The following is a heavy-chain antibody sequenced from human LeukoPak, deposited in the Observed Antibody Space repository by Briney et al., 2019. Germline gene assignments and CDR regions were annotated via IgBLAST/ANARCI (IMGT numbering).Heavy chain of an antibody. Sequence: PGGSLRLSCAASGFTFSSYAMSWVRQAPGKGLEWVSGVTASADGTHYADSVKGRFTISRDNSQNTLYLQMDSLGAEDTAVYYCARGKYYFDYWGQGTLVTVSS. CDR3: ARGKYYFDY. CDR2: VTASADGT. D-gene: IGHD3-16*01. V-gene: IGHV3-23*01. J-gene: IGHJ4*02. CDR1: GFTFSSYA.